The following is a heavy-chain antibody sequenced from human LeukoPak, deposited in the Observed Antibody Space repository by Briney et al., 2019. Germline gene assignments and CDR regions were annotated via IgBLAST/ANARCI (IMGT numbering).Heavy chain of an antibody. CDR2: ISWNSGSI. D-gene: IGHD3-3*02. CDR1: GFTFDDYA. V-gene: IGHV3-9*01. CDR3: AASFDERLSWFDP. Sequence: GMSLRLFCAASGFTFDDYAMHWVRQAPGKGLEWVSGISWNSGSIGYADSVKGRFTISRDNAKNSLYLQMNSLRAEDTAVYYCAASFDERLSWFDPWGQGTLVTVSS. J-gene: IGHJ5*02.